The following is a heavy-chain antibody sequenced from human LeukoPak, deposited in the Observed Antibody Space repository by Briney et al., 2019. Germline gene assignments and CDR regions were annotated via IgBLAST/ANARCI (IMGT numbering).Heavy chain of an antibody. J-gene: IGHJ4*02. V-gene: IGHV3-23*01. CDR1: GFTFSSYA. CDR2: ISGSGDNT. Sequence: GGSLRLSCAASGFTFSSYAMSWVRQAPGKGLEWVSGISGSGDNTYYADSVKGRLTISRDNSKNTLYVQVNSLGTEDTAAYYCAKGSYYDSSGSFYFDYWGQGTLVTVSS. D-gene: IGHD3-22*01. CDR3: AKGSYYDSSGSFYFDY.